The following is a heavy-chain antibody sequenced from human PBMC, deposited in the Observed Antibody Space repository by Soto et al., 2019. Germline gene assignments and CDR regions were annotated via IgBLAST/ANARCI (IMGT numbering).Heavy chain of an antibody. Sequence: ASLKVSCKASGYTFIRYGISRVRQAPGQGLEWMGWISTHNGNTYYAQNFQGRVTMTSDTPTSTAYMELRSLRSDDTAFYYCVRDEISSAGLDPWGQGTLVTVSS. V-gene: IGHV1-18*01. CDR2: ISTHNGNT. CDR1: GYTFIRYG. CDR3: VRDEISSAGLDP. J-gene: IGHJ5*02.